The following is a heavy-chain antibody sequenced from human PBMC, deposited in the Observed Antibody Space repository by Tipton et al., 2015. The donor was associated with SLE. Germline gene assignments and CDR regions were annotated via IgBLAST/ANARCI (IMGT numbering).Heavy chain of an antibody. D-gene: IGHD2-15*01. CDR3: ARGDIQGAFDI. J-gene: IGHJ3*02. V-gene: IGHV4-59*01. CDR2: IYSSGST. CDR1: GGSISNYF. Sequence: TLSLTCAVSGGSISNYFWSWIRQPPGRGLQYIGYIYSSGSTNYNPSLKSRVTISVDTSKNQFSLKLSSVTAANTAVYFCARGDIQGAFDIWGQGTMVTVSS.